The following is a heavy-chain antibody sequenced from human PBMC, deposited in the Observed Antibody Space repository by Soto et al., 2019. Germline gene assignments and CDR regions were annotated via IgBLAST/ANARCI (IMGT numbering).Heavy chain of an antibody. D-gene: IGHD5-18*01. CDR1: GGSISSGRSY. Sequence: SETLSLTCTVSGGSISSGRSYWTWIRQHPGKGLEWIGYISYSGSTYYNPSLKSRVTISVDTSKNQFSLKLSSVTAADTAVYYCASVGYSYGYYIDYWGQGTLVTVSS. J-gene: IGHJ4*02. CDR3: ASVGYSYGYYIDY. V-gene: IGHV4-30-4*08. CDR2: ISYSGST.